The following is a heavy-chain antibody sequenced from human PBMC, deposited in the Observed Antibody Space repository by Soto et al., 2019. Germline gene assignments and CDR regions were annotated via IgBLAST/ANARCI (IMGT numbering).Heavy chain of an antibody. CDR1: GFTFSSYA. CDR3: AREDSGWYGEFFQY. D-gene: IGHD6-19*01. V-gene: IGHV3-23*01. J-gene: IGHJ1*01. CDR2: IGGRDGST. Sequence: DVQLLESGGALVQPGGSLRLSCAASGFTFSSYAMAWVRQPPGKGLEWVSKIGGRDGSTDYADAVKGRFTISRDNSKNTLHLQMSSLRGEDMAVYYCAREDSGWYGEFFQYWGQGTLVTVSS.